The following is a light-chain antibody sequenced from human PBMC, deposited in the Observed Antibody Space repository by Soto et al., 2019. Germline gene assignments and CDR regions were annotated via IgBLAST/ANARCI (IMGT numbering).Light chain of an antibody. V-gene: IGKV3-15*01. CDR2: GIS. J-gene: IGKJ3*01. CDR3: QQYDKWPGT. CDR1: QRVGSD. Sequence: EMLMTQSPATLSVSPGERATLSCRASQRVGSDLAWYQQKPGQPPRLLMYGISTRATGIPARFSGSGSGTEFTLSISSLQSEDFAVYYCQQYDKWPGTFGPGNKVDF.